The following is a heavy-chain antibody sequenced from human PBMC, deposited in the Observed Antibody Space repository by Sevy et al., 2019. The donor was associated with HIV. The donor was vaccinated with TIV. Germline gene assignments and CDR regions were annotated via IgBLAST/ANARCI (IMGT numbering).Heavy chain of an antibody. J-gene: IGHJ5*02. CDR2: IHSSGTT. V-gene: IGHV4-59*01. Sequence: SQTLSLTCTVSSGSISSYYWSWIRQPPGKGLEYIGYIHSSGTTNYNPSLQSRVTISVDTSKNQFSLNLSSVTAADTAVYYCTRAPPVRSGDDSLNWFDPWGQGTLVTVSS. CDR3: TRAPPVRSGDDSLNWFDP. CDR1: SGSISSYY. D-gene: IGHD5-12*01.